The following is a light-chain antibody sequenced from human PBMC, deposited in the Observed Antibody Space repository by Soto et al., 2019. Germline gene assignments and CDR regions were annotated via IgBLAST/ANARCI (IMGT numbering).Light chain of an antibody. V-gene: IGLV2-11*01. CDR2: DVT. J-gene: IGLJ2*01. CDR1: SSDIGGYNY. CDR3: CSDAGRPFVV. Sequence: QSALTQPRSVSGSPGQSVTISCTGTSSDIGGYNYVSWYQQYPGKAPKLIIYDVTERPSGVPHRFSGSKSGNTASLTISGLQADDEADYFCCSDAGRPFVVFGGGTKLTVL.